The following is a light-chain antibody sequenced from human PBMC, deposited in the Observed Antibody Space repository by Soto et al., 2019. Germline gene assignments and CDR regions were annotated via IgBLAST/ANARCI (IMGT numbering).Light chain of an antibody. CDR3: ASWYDSVSGVM. Sequence: QSALIQPPSVSGTPGQWVTLSCTGSSSNIGRHYVYWYQKFPGTAPRVLIFNDNQRPSGVPDRFSGSKSGSSASLVISGLQSEDEADYYCASWYDSVSGVMFGGGTKLTVL. CDR2: NDN. V-gene: IGLV1-47*01. CDR1: SSNIGRHY. J-gene: IGLJ3*02.